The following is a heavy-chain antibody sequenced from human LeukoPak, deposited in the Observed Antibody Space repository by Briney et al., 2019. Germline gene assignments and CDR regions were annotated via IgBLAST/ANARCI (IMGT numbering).Heavy chain of an antibody. J-gene: IGHJ6*04. CDR3: AKDLYSNYEMDV. Sequence: GGSLRLSCAASGFTFDDYAMHWVRHAPGKGLEWVSLISWDGGSTYYADSVKGRFTISRDNSKNSLYLQMNSLRAEDTALYYCAKDLYSNYEMDVWGKGTTVTVSS. D-gene: IGHD4-11*01. CDR1: GFTFDDYA. CDR2: ISWDGGST. V-gene: IGHV3-43D*03.